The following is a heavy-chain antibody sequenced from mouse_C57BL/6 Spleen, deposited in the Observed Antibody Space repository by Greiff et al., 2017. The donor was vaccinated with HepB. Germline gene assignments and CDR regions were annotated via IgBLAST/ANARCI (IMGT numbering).Heavy chain of an antibody. CDR2: IWWDDDK. V-gene: IGHV8-8*01. CDR3: SRITNYYGSGGYFDV. D-gene: IGHD1-1*01. J-gene: IGHJ1*03. CDR1: GFSLSTFGMG. Sequence: QVTLKESGPGILQPSQTLSLTCSFSGFSLSTFGMGVGWIRQPSGKGLEWLAHIWWDDDKYYNPALKSRLTISKDTSKNQVFLEIANVDTADTATYYCSRITNYYGSGGYFDVWGTGTTVTVSS.